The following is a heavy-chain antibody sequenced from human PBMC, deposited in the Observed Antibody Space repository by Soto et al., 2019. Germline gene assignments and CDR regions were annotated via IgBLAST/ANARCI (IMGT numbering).Heavy chain of an antibody. Sequence: PGGSLRLSCAASGFTFSSYSMNWVRQAPGKGLEWVSSISSSSSYIYYADSVKGRFTISRDNAKNSLYLQMNSLRAEDTAVYYCARDGHGYCGGDCYSPLDYWGQGTLVTVSS. CDR3: ARDGHGYCGGDCYSPLDY. J-gene: IGHJ4*02. V-gene: IGHV3-21*01. D-gene: IGHD2-21*02. CDR2: ISSSSSYI. CDR1: GFTFSSYS.